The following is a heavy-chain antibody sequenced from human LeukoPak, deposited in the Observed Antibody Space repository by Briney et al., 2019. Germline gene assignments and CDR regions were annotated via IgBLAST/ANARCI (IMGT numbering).Heavy chain of an antibody. CDR1: GYTFTSYD. CDR2: MNPNSGNT. CDR3: ARSGVGSSSYYSRASTDY. Sequence: AASVKVSCKASGYTFTSYDINWVRQATGQGLEWMGWMNPNSGNTGYAQRFQGRVTMTRNTSISTAYMELSSLRSEDTAVYYCARSGVGSSSYYSRASTDYWGQGTLVSVSS. J-gene: IGHJ4*02. V-gene: IGHV1-8*01. D-gene: IGHD3-22*01.